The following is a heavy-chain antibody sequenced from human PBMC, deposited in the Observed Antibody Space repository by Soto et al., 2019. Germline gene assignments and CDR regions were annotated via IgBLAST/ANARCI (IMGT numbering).Heavy chain of an antibody. Sequence: PGGSLRLSCAASGFTFDDYAMHWVRQAPGKGLEWVSGISWNSGSIGYADSVKGRFTVSRDNAKNSLFLLMNSLRAEDTAVYYCARDADWAFDYWGQGTQVTVSS. D-gene: IGHD3-9*01. CDR1: GFTFDDYA. CDR2: ISWNSGSI. V-gene: IGHV3-9*01. CDR3: ARDADWAFDY. J-gene: IGHJ4*02.